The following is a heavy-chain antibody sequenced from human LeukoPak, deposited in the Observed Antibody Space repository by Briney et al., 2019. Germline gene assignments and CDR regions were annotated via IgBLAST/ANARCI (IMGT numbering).Heavy chain of an antibody. CDR2: INTNNGNT. Sequence: ASVKVSCKASGYTFSTYGLMWVRQARGQGLEWMGWINTNNGNTNYVQKFQGRVTMTTDTSTSTGYMELRSLRSDDTAVYYCARKRCTGDCYLFDPWGQGTLVTVSS. CDR3: ARKRCTGDCYLFDP. V-gene: IGHV1-18*01. CDR1: GYTFSTYG. D-gene: IGHD2-21*02. J-gene: IGHJ5*02.